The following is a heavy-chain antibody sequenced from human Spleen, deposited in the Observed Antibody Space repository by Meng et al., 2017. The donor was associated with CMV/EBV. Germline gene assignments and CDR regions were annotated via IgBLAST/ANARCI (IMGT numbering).Heavy chain of an antibody. V-gene: IGHV3-23*03. Sequence: YAMSWVRQAPGKGLEWVSVIYSGGSSTYYADSVKGRFTISRDNSKNTLYLQMNSLRAEDTAVYYCAKVSGDYYDSSGYYYEYYFDYWGQGTLVTVSS. CDR2: IYSGGSST. D-gene: IGHD3-22*01. J-gene: IGHJ4*02. CDR1: YA. CDR3: AKVSGDYYDSSGYYYEYYFDY.